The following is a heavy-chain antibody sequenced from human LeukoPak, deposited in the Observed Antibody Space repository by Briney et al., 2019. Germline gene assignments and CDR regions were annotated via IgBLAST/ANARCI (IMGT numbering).Heavy chain of an antibody. CDR2: ISSSSSYI. Sequence: PGGSLRLPCAASGFTFSSYSMNWVRPAPGKGLEWVSSISSSSSYIYYADSVKGRFTISRDNAKNSLYLQMNSLRAEDTAVYYCARKGARAPNWFDPWGQGTLVTVSS. CDR3: ARKGARAPNWFDP. V-gene: IGHV3-21*01. CDR1: GFTFSSYS. J-gene: IGHJ5*02.